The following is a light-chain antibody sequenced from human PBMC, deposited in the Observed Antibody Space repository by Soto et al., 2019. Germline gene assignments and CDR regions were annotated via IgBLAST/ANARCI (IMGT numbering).Light chain of an antibody. CDR1: HTVFTGSNNKNY. J-gene: IGKJ4*01. V-gene: IGKV4-1*01. Sequence: IVMTQSPASLTVSLGERATINCKAIHTVFTGSNNKNYLAWYQQKPGQAPKLLMYWATARESGVPDQFRGSGFGTDFTLTITSVQAEDVAVYYCHQYFTLPSFGGGTKVDIK. CDR2: WAT. CDR3: HQYFTLPS.